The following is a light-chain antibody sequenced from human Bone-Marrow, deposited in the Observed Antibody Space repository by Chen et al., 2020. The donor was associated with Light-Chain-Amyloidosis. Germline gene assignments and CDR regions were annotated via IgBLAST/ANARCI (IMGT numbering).Light chain of an antibody. J-gene: IGLJ1*01. CDR3: SSYTSTNTLV. CDR1: SSDVGGDNH. Sequence: QSALTQPASVSGSPGQSITISCTGTSSDVGGDNHVSWYQQHPDKAPKLMIYEVTNRPSWFPDRFSCSESDNTASLTISGLQTEDEADYFCSSYTSTNTLVFGSGTRVTVL. CDR2: EVT. V-gene: IGLV2-14*01.